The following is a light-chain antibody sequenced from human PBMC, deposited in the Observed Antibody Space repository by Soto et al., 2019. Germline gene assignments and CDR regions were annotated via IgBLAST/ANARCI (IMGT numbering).Light chain of an antibody. CDR1: SSNIGAGYD. CDR2: GNS. V-gene: IGLV1-40*01. Sequence: QSVLTQPPSVSGAPGQRVTISCTGSSSNIGAGYDVHWYQQLPGTAPKLLIYGNSNRPSGVPDRFSGSKSGTSASLAITGLQAEDEADYYCQPYDSSLSGWVFGGRTKLTVL. J-gene: IGLJ3*02. CDR3: QPYDSSLSGWV.